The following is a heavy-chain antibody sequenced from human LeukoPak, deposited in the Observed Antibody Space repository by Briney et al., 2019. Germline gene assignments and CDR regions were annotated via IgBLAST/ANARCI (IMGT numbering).Heavy chain of an antibody. CDR2: IKTDGSIT. CDR3: ANQAPGQKRWLQTWSPYYYYYMDV. V-gene: IGHV3-74*01. J-gene: IGHJ6*03. D-gene: IGHD5-24*01. CDR1: GFSFSVFW. Sequence: GGSLRLSCAASGFSFSVFWMHWVRQAPGKGPVWVSRIKTDGSITDYADSVKGRFTISRDNAKNTLYLQMNSLRAEDTAVYYCANQAPGQKRWLQTWSPYYYYYMDVWGKGPRSPSP.